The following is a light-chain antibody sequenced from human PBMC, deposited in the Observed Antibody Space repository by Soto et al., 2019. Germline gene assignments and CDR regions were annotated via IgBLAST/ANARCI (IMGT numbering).Light chain of an antibody. CDR1: SSNIGAGYD. Sequence: QSVLTQPPSVSGAPGQRVTISCAGSSSNIGAGYDVHWYQHLPGTAPKLLIYDNNNRPSGVPDRFSGSKSGTSASLAITGLRAEDEADYYCQSYDSSLSAPDVFGTGTKVTV. CDR2: DNN. J-gene: IGLJ1*01. V-gene: IGLV1-40*01. CDR3: QSYDSSLSAPDV.